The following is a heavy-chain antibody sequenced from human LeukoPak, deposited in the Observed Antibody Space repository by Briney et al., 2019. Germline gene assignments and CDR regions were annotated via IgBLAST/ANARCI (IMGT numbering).Heavy chain of an antibody. J-gene: IGHJ1*01. CDR1: GDSITYYF. Sequence: SETLSLTCTFPGDSITYYFWSWVRQPPGEGLEWIGYVFYTGSTNYNPPLMGRVTISLDTSKNQFSLRLTSVTAADTAVYYCATGRVYYGSEYWGQGAPVTVSS. CDR2: VFYTGST. V-gene: IGHV4-59*03. CDR3: ATGRVYYGSEY. D-gene: IGHD3-10*01.